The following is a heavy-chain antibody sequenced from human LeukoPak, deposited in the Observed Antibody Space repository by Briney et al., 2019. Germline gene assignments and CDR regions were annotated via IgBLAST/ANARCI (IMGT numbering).Heavy chain of an antibody. J-gene: IGHJ4*02. Sequence: GASVKVSCKASGYTFNKYTIHWVRQAPGQRLEWMGWTNVDNGNARYSQTFQDRITITRDTTASTAYMELSSLTSKDTAVYFCARGSTSDWPSDHWGQGTLVTVSS. CDR1: GYTFNKYT. D-gene: IGHD3-16*01. CDR2: TNVDNGNA. CDR3: ARGSTSDWPSDH. V-gene: IGHV1-3*01.